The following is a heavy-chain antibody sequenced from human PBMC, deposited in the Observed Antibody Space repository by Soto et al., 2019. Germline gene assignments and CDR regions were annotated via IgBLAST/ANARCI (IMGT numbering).Heavy chain of an antibody. CDR3: ARGRLLWFGEDEQVLDV. V-gene: IGHV4-4*02. Sequence: QVQLQESGPGLVKPSGTLSLTCAVSGGSISSSNWWSWVHQPPGKGLEWIGEIYHSGSTNYNPSLKSRVTISVDKSKNQFSLKLSSVTAADTAVYYCARGRLLWFGEDEQVLDVWGQGTTVTVSS. J-gene: IGHJ6*02. CDR1: GGSISSSNW. CDR2: IYHSGST. D-gene: IGHD3-10*01.